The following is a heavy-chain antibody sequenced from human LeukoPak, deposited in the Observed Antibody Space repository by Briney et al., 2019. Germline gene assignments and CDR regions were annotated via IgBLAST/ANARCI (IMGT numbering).Heavy chain of an antibody. V-gene: IGHV2-5*02. CDR1: GFSLSTSGVG. D-gene: IGHD6-13*01. Sequence: SGPTLVKPTQTLTLTCTFSGFSLSTSGVGVGWIRQPPGKALEWLALIYWDDDKRYSPSLKSRLTITKDTSKNQVVLTMTNMDPVDTATYYCADLIAAAGVREFDPWGQGTLVTVSS. CDR3: ADLIAAAGVREFDP. J-gene: IGHJ5*02. CDR2: IYWDDDK.